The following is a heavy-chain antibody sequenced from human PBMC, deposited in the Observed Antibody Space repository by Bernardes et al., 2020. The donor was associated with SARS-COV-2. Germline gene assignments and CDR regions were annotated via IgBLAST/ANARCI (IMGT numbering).Heavy chain of an antibody. Sequence: GESLKISCKGSGYSFTNYWIGWVRQMPGKGLEWMGIIYPGDSDTRYSPSFQGQVTISADKSISTAYLQWSSLKASDTAMYYCARRGGYGSGWDRFDDWGQGTLVTVSS. J-gene: IGHJ4*02. CDR1: GYSFTNYW. V-gene: IGHV5-51*01. D-gene: IGHD6-19*01. CDR3: ARRGGYGSGWDRFDD. CDR2: IYPGDSDT.